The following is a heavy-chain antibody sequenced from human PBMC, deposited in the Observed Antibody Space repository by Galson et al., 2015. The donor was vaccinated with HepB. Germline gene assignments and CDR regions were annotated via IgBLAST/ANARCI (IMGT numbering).Heavy chain of an antibody. V-gene: IGHV4-34*01. CDR1: GGSFSNYY. CDR2: INHSGST. CDR3: VRRGFSHRAYSSSWYTRSQYNWFDP. J-gene: IGHJ5*02. D-gene: IGHD6-13*01. Sequence: SETLSLTCAVYGGSFSNYYWSWIRQPPGKGLEWIGEINHSGSTNYNPSLKSRVTISVDTSKNQFSLKLSSVTAADTAVYYCVRRGFSHRAYSSSWYTRSQYNWFDPWGQGTLVTVSS.